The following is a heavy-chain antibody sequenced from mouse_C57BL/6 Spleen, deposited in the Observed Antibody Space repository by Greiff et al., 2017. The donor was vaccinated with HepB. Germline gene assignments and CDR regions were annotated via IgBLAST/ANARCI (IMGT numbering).Heavy chain of an antibody. CDR2: ISYSGST. CDR1: GYSITSDY. Sequence: EVKLMESGPGLAKPSQTLSLTCSVTGYSITSDYWNWIRKFPGNKLEYMGYISYSGSTYYNPSLKSRISITRDTSKNQYYLQLNSVTTEDTATYYCARSPSYDGYYVRAMDYWGQGTSVTVSS. J-gene: IGHJ4*01. D-gene: IGHD2-3*01. V-gene: IGHV3-8*01. CDR3: ARSPSYDGYYVRAMDY.